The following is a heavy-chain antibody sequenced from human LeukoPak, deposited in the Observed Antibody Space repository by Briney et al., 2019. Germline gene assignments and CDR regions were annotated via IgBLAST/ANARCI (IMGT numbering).Heavy chain of an antibody. V-gene: IGHV3-7*01. D-gene: IGHD2-15*01. CDR3: VGDRGYCSGGNCYTVLDY. CDR1: GFSFSSYY. CDR2: IKEDGSEK. J-gene: IGHJ4*02. Sequence: GGSLRLSCAASGFSFSSYYMTWVRQAPGKGLEWVAYIKEDGSEKNYVDSVKGRFTISRDNAKNSLYLQMNSLRAEDPALYYCVGDRGYCSGGNCYTVLDYWGQGTLVTVSS.